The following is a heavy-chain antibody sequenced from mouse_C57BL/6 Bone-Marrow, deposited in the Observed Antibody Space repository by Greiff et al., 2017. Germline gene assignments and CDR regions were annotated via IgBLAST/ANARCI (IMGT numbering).Heavy chain of an antibody. Sequence: VKLMESGPGLVQPSQSLSITCTVSGFSLTSYGVHWVRQSPGKGLEWLGVIWRGGSTDYNAAFMSRLSITKDNSKSQVFFKMNSLQADDTAIYYCAKNYDGYWYFDVWGTGTTVTVSS. CDR2: IWRGGST. CDR3: AKNYDGYWYFDV. CDR1: GFSLTSYG. D-gene: IGHD2-3*01. V-gene: IGHV2-5*01. J-gene: IGHJ1*03.